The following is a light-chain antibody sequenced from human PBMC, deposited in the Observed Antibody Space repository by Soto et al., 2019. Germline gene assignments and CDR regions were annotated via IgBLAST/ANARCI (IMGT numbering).Light chain of an antibody. CDR2: LGS. V-gene: IGKV2-28*01. CDR3: MQALQTPLT. CDR1: QSLLHSDGNSY. J-gene: IGKJ5*01. Sequence: DLVMTQSPLSLPVTPGEPASISCRSSQSLLHSDGNSYFDWYLQKPGQSPQLLIYLGSNRASGVPDRFSGSGSGTDFTLKISRVEAEDVGVYYCMQALQTPLTFGQGTRLEIK.